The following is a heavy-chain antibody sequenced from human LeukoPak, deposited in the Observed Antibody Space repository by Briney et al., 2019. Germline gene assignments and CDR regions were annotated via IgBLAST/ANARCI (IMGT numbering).Heavy chain of an antibody. V-gene: IGHV3-7*01. CDR2: VEQDGGEK. Sequence: GGSLRLSCAASGFTFRNYWMGWVRQAPGKGLEWVANVEQDGGEKNYVDSVKGRFTISRDNARNSLYLQMNSLRAEDTAVYYCARDRGYSTFDYWGQGTLVTVSS. CDR1: GFTFRNYW. D-gene: IGHD4-23*01. J-gene: IGHJ4*02. CDR3: ARDRGYSTFDY.